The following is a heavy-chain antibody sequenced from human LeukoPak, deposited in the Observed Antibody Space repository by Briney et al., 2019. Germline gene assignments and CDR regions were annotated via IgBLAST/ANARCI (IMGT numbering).Heavy chain of an antibody. V-gene: IGHV2-70*01. CDR2: IDWDDDK. Sequence: SGPTLVNPTQTLTLTCTFSGFSLSTSGTCVSWIRQPPGKALEWLAPIDWDDDKYYSTSLKSRLTISKAPSNTQLVLTMTNLDPVDTATYYCARGGDSSVYYYYFDYWGQGTLVTVSS. CDR3: ARGGDSSVYYYYFDY. D-gene: IGHD3-22*01. J-gene: IGHJ4*02. CDR1: GFSLSTSGTC.